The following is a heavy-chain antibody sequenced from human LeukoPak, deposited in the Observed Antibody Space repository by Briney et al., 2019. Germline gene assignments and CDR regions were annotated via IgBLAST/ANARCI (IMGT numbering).Heavy chain of an antibody. CDR1: GFTFSSYC. Sequence: GGSLRLSCAASGFTFSSYCMHWVRQAPGKGLEWVSFISGGGDTIYNAHSVKGRFTISRDNAKNSLYLQMNSLGDEDTAVYYCARDKQPYRSNFCYFDLWGRGTLVTVSS. CDR2: ISGGGDTI. J-gene: IGHJ2*01. V-gene: IGHV3-48*02. CDR3: ARDKQPYRSNFCYFDL. D-gene: IGHD6-13*01.